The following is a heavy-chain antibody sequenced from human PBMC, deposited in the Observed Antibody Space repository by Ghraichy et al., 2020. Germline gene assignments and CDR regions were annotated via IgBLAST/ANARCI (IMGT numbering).Heavy chain of an antibody. CDR3: ARVNSDLNGLDV. D-gene: IGHD2-21*01. Sequence: SQTLSHTCTVSGGSISGYYWTWIRQPPGKGLEWIGYMSYSGSANYNPSLESRLTMSLDTSKNHFFLKLTSVTAADTALYYCARVNSDLNGLDVWGQGTTVIVSS. J-gene: IGHJ6*02. CDR1: GGSISGYY. V-gene: IGHV4-59*01. CDR2: MSYSGSA.